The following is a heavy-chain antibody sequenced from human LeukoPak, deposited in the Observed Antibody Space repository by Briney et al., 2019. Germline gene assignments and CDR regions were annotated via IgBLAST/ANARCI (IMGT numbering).Heavy chain of an antibody. D-gene: IGHD2-2*01. CDR3: ARGYCSSTSCYDYYYGMDV. J-gene: IGHJ6*02. CDR2: TYYRSKWYN. V-gene: IGHV6-1*01. CDR1: GDSVSSNSAA. Sequence: SQTLSLTCAISGDSVSSNSAAWNWIRQSPSRGLEWLGRTYYRSKWYNDYAVSVKSRITINPDTSKNQFSLQLNSVTLEDTAVYYCARGYCSSTSCYDYYYGMDVWGQGTTVTVSS.